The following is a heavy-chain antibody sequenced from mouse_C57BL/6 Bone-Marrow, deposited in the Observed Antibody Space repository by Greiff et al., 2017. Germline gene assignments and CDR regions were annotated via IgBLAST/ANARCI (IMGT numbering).Heavy chain of an antibody. V-gene: IGHV5-6*02. CDR2: ISRGGSYT. CDR3: ARRRGSYWYCDV. CDR1: GFTFSGYG. D-gene: IGHD1-1*01. J-gene: IGHJ1*03. Sequence: EVQLVESGGDLVKPGGSLKLSCAASGFTFSGYGMSWVRQTPDKSLEWVATISRGGSYTYYPHSVKGRFTIARDNAKNTLYLQLSSLKSEDTAMYYCARRRGSYWYCDVWGTGTTVTVSS.